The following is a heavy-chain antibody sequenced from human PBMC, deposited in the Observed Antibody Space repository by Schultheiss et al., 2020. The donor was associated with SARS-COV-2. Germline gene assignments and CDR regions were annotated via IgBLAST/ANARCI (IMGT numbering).Heavy chain of an antibody. CDR1: GFTFSSYA. Sequence: GESLKISCAASGFTFSSYAMHWVRQAPDKGLEWVAVISYDGSNKNNADSVKGRFTISRDNSKNTLYLQMNSLRAEDTAVYYCARESAVRGVIMRDPLDYWGQGTLVTVSS. J-gene: IGHJ4*02. D-gene: IGHD3-10*01. CDR2: ISYDGSNK. V-gene: IGHV3-30-3*01. CDR3: ARESAVRGVIMRDPLDY.